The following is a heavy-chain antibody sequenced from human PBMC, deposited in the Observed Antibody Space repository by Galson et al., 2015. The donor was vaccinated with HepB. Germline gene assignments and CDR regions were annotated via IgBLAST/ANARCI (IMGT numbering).Heavy chain of an antibody. CDR1: GYTFTSYY. CDR2: INPSGGST. D-gene: IGHD6-13*01. V-gene: IGHV1-46*03. CDR3: ARDWTAADYYYGMDV. J-gene: IGHJ6*02. Sequence: SVKVSCKASGYTFTSYYMHWVRQAPGQGLEWMGIINPSGGSTSYAQKFQGRVTMTRDTSTSTVYMELSSLRSEDTAVYYCARDWTAADYYYGMDVWGQGTTVTVSS.